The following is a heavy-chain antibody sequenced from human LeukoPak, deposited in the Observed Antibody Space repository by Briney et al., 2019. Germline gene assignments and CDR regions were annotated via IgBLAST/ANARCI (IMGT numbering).Heavy chain of an antibody. CDR1: GFTFSSYG. J-gene: IGHJ4*02. CDR3: ARDRILYYYDSSGYHTAFDY. CDR2: IWYDGSNK. V-gene: IGHV3-33*01. Sequence: GGSLRLSCAASGFTFSSYGMHWVRQAPGKGLEWVAVIWYDGSNKYYADSVKGRFTISRDNAKNSLYLQMNSLRAEDTAVYYCARDRILYYYDSSGYHTAFDYGGQGTLVTVSS. D-gene: IGHD3-22*01.